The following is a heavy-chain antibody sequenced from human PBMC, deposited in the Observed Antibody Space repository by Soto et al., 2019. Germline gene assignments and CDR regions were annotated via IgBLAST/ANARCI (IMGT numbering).Heavy chain of an antibody. Sequence: ASVKVSCKVSGYTLTELSMHWVRQAPGKGLEWMGGFDPEDGETIYAQKFQGRVTMTEDTSTDTAYMELSSLISDDTAVYYCATDSRLRSYYYGMDVWGQGTTVTVSS. CDR3: ATDSRLRSYYYGMDV. V-gene: IGHV1-24*01. J-gene: IGHJ6*02. CDR2: FDPEDGET. CDR1: GYTLTELS. D-gene: IGHD4-17*01.